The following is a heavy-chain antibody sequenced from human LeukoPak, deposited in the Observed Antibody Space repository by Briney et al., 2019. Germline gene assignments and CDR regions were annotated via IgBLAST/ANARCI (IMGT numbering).Heavy chain of an antibody. CDR3: ARVQSGTYYYYYMDV. Sequence: GESLKISCKGSGYSFTSYWIGWVRQMPGKGLEWMGIIYPGDSDTRYSPSFQGQVTISADKSISTAYLQWSSLKASDTAMYCCARVQSGTYYYYYMDVWGKGTTVTVSS. J-gene: IGHJ6*03. CDR2: IYPGDSDT. CDR1: GYSFTSYW. V-gene: IGHV5-51*01. D-gene: IGHD1-26*01.